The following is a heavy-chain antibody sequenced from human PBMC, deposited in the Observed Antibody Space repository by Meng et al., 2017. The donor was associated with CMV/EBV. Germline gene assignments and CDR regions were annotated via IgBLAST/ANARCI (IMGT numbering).Heavy chain of an antibody. J-gene: IGHJ6*02. CDR3: ARGKAYGVWIGYYTTTYHGMDV. CDR1: GFTSSSYS. Sequence: GGSLRPSCAASGFTSSSYSMTWVRQAPGKGLEWVPSVSSSSSYIYYADSMKGRFAIAKDNAKTSLYLQMNSLRAEHPAPYYYARGKAYGVWIGYYTTTYHGMDVWGQGTSVTVSS. V-gene: IGHV3-21*04. D-gene: IGHD3-3*01. CDR2: VSSSSSYI.